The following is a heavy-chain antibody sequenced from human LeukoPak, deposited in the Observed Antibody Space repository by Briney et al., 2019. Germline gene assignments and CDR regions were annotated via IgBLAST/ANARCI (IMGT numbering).Heavy chain of an antibody. CDR1: GFTFSSSV. V-gene: IGHV3-23*01. D-gene: IGHD5-12*01. J-gene: IGHJ4*02. Sequence: GGSLRLSCAASGFTFSSSVMSWVRQAPGKGLEWVSTINGGGTRTYCAVSVNGRFIISRDNSMNTLYLQMNGLRAEDTAVYYCARDQGGYSTDFDFWGQGTLVTVSS. CDR2: INGGGTRT. CDR3: ARDQGGYSTDFDF.